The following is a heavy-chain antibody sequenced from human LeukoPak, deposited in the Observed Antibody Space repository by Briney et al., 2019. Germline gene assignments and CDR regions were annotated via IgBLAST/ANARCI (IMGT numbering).Heavy chain of an antibody. CDR3: ARPDYYDSSGATDH. Sequence: ASVKVSCKASGYTFTGYYMHWVRQAPGQGLEWMGWINPNSGGTNYAQKFQGRVTMTRDTSISTAYMELSRLRSDDTAVYYCARPDYYDSSGATDHWGQGTLVTVSS. D-gene: IGHD3-22*01. CDR2: INPNSGGT. V-gene: IGHV1-2*02. J-gene: IGHJ4*02. CDR1: GYTFTGYY.